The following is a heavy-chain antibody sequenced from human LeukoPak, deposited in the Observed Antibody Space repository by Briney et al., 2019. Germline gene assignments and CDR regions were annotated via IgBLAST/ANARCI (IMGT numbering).Heavy chain of an antibody. CDR1: GGSISSSSYC. D-gene: IGHD1-1*01. CDR2: ICYSGST. V-gene: IGHV4-39*02. CDR3: AREAKTGTPLGMDV. J-gene: IGHJ6*02. Sequence: SETLSLTCTVSGGSISSSSYCWGWIRQPPGKGLEWIGSICYSGSTFYNPSLKSRVTLSVDTSKNQFSLKLSSVTAADTAVYYCAREAKTGTPLGMDVWGQGTTVTVSS.